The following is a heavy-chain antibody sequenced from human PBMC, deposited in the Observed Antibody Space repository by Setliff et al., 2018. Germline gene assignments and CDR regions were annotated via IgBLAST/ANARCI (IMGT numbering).Heavy chain of an antibody. V-gene: IGHV3-48*04. CDR3: ARGRAVLSGYDY. Sequence: LRLSCAASGFTFSRYWMSWVRQAPGKGLEWVSYISSSGSTIYYADSVKGRFTISRDNAKNSLYLQMNSLRAEDTAVYYCARGRAVLSGYDYWGQGTLVTVSS. CDR2: ISSSGSTI. D-gene: IGHD5-12*01. J-gene: IGHJ4*02. CDR1: GFTFSRYW.